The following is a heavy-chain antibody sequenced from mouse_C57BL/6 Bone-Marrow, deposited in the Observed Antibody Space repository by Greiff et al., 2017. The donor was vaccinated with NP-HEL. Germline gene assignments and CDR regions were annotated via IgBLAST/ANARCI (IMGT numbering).Heavy chain of an antibody. Sequence: QVQLKESGAELARPGASVKLSCKASGYTFTSYGISWVKQRTGQGLEWIGEIYPRSGNTYYNEKFKGKATLTADKSSSTAYMELRSLTSEDSAVYFCARREVRRRSYSMDYWGQGTSVPVTS. V-gene: IGHV1-81*01. CDR1: GYTFTSYG. CDR3: ARREVRRRSYSMDY. J-gene: IGHJ4*01. CDR2: IYPRSGNT. D-gene: IGHD2-14*01.